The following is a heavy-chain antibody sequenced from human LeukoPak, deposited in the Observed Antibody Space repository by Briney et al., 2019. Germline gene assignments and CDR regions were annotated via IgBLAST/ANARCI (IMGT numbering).Heavy chain of an antibody. V-gene: IGHV4-59*01. CDR2: MYYSGST. CDR3: ARERSSDAFDI. CDR1: GGSLSNYY. J-gene: IGHJ3*02. Sequence: PSETLSLTCTVSGGSLSNYYWGWIRQPPGKGLEWIGYMYYSGSTSYNPSLKSRVTISVDTSKNQFSLKLSSVTAADTAVYYCARERSSDAFDIWGQGTMVTVSS.